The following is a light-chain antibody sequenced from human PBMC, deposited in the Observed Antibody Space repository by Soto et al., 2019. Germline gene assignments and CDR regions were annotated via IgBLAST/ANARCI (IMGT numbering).Light chain of an antibody. CDR2: DAS. J-gene: IGKJ3*01. CDR3: QQRTNWLT. CDR1: QNVSTY. V-gene: IGKV3-11*01. Sequence: EIVLTQSPATLSLSPGERVTLSCRASQNVSTYLAWYQQKPGQAPRLLIYDASDRATGIPARFSGSGSGTDFTLTISSPEPEDYAVYYCQQRTNWLTFGPGTKVDIK.